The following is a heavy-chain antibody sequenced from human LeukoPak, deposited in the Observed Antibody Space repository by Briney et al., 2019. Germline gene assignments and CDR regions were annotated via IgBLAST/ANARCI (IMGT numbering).Heavy chain of an antibody. Sequence: SGGSLRLSCAASGFTFSSYGMHWVRQAPGKGLEWVSFIRYDGSNKYYADSVKGRFTISRDNSKNTLYLQMNSLRAEDTAVYYCAKSYDFWSGYYPATEDFWGQGTLVTVSS. CDR3: AKSYDFWSGYYPATEDF. CDR2: IRYDGSNK. CDR1: GFTFSSYG. V-gene: IGHV3-30*02. J-gene: IGHJ4*02. D-gene: IGHD3-3*01.